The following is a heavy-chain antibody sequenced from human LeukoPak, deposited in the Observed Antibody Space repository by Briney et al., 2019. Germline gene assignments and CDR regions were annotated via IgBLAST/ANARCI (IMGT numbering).Heavy chain of an antibody. CDR3: ARDRGIAVAGTFDY. Sequence: ASVKVSCKASGYTFTSYGISWVRQAPGRGLEWMGWISAYNGNTNYAQKLQGRVTMTTDTSTSTAYMELRSLRSDNTAVYYCARDRGIAVAGTFDYWGQGTLVTVSS. J-gene: IGHJ4*02. D-gene: IGHD6-19*01. CDR1: GYTFTSYG. CDR2: ISAYNGNT. V-gene: IGHV1-18*01.